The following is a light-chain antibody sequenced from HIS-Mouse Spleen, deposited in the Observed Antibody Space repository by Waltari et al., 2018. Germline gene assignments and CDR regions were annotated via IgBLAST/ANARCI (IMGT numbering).Light chain of an antibody. V-gene: IGLV3-10*01. CDR1: NIGRKS. CDR3: YSTDSSGNHRV. CDR2: DDS. Sequence: SYVLTQPPSASVAPGKTARITCGGNNIGRKSVHGYQQKPGQAPVLVVYDDSDRPSGIPERFSGSSSGTMATLTISGAQEEDEADYYCYSTDSSGNHRVFGGGTKLTVL. J-gene: IGLJ2*01.